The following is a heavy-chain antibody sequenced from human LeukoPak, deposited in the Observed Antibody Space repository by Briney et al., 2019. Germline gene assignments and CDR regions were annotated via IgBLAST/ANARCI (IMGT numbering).Heavy chain of an antibody. J-gene: IGHJ4*02. CDR3: ARLPKYSRPLDY. Sequence: ASVKLSCRASGYTFSSYDINWVRQATGQGLEWMGCMNPNSGNTAYAQKLQGRVTMSRDTSISTAYMELSSLRSEDTAVYYCARLPKYSRPLDYWGQGTLVTVSS. V-gene: IGHV1-8*02. CDR1: GYTFSSYD. D-gene: IGHD6-6*01. CDR2: MNPNSGNT.